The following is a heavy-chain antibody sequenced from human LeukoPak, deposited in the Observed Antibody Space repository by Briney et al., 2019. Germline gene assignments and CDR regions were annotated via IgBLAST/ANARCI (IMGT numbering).Heavy chain of an antibody. Sequence: ASVKVSCKASGYTFTSYGISWVRQAPGQGLEWMGWISAYNGNTNYAQKLQGRVTMTTDTSTSTAYMELRSLRSDDTAVYYCARDRSPYNSGWYYFDYWGQGTLVTVSS. V-gene: IGHV1-18*01. J-gene: IGHJ4*02. CDR3: ARDRSPYNSGWYYFDY. CDR1: GYTFTSYG. D-gene: IGHD6-19*01. CDR2: ISAYNGNT.